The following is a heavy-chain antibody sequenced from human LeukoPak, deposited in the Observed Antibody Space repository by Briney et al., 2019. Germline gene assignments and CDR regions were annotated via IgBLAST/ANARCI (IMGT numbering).Heavy chain of an antibody. D-gene: IGHD1-1*01. J-gene: IGHJ4*02. V-gene: IGHV3-74*03. CDR1: GFSLSSYW. CDR3: VSDHTGHDDY. CDR2: INIEGSTT. Sequence: GGSLRLSCVASGFSLSSYWVHWVRQAPGKGLVWVSRINIEGSTTTYADSVKGRFTITRDNAKKTVSLQMNSLRAEDTAVYYCVSDHTGHDDYWGQGTLVTVSS.